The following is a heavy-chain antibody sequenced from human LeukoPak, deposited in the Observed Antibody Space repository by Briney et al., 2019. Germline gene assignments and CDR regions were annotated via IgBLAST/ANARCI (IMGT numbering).Heavy chain of an antibody. V-gene: IGHV1-18*01. D-gene: IGHD4-17*01. J-gene: IGHJ4*02. Sequence: ASVTVSCKASGYTFTSYGISWVRQAPGQGLEWMGWISAYNGNTNYAQKLQGRVTMTTDTSTSTAYMELRSLRSDDTAVYYCARGVPYGVTNQYYFDYWGQGTLVTVSS. CDR1: GYTFTSYG. CDR2: ISAYNGNT. CDR3: ARGVPYGVTNQYYFDY.